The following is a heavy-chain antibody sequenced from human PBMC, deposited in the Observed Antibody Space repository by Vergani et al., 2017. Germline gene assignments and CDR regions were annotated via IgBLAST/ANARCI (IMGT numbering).Heavy chain of an antibody. J-gene: IGHJ4*02. CDR3: ARGLGALWFGELAVSYFDC. V-gene: IGHV4-38-2*02. Sequence: QVQLQESGPGLVKPSETLSLTCTVSGYSISSGYYWGWIRQPPGKGLEWIGSIYHSGSTYYNPSLKSRVTISVDTSKNQFSLKLSSVTAADTAVYYCARGLGALWFGELAVSYFDCWSQGTLFTVSS. CDR1: GYSISSGYY. D-gene: IGHD3-10*01. CDR2: IYHSGST.